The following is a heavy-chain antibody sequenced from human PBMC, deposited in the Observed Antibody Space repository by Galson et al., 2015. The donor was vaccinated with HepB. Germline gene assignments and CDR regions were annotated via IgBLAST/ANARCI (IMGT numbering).Heavy chain of an antibody. CDR3: ASEACSCGTCWLDP. V-gene: IGHV3-21*04. CDR2: VTGSSSYI. CDR1: GFNFNSHT. J-gene: IGHJ5*02. D-gene: IGHD2-15*01. Sequence: SLRLSCAASGFNFNSHTMNWVRQAPGKGLQWVSSVTGSSSYIYYAYSVNRRFTISRDNAKKLLHQQMKILSADDTAVYYCASEACSCGTCWLDPWCQGTLVTVPS.